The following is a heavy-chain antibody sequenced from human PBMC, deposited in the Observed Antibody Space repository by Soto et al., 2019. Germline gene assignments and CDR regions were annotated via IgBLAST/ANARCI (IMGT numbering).Heavy chain of an antibody. CDR2: ISYDGSNK. CDR1: GFTFSSYG. Sequence: GGSLRLSCAASGFTFSSYGMHWVRQAPGKGLEWVAVISYDGSNKYYADSVKGRFTISRDNSKNTLYLQMNSLRAEDTAVYYCAKDRTVHLDYYDSSGYPLRYGMDVWGQGTTVTVSS. V-gene: IGHV3-30*18. J-gene: IGHJ6*02. D-gene: IGHD3-22*01. CDR3: AKDRTVHLDYYDSSGYPLRYGMDV.